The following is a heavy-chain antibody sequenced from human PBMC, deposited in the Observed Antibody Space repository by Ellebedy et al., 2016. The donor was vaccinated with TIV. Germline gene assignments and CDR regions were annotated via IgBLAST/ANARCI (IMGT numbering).Heavy chain of an antibody. D-gene: IGHD3-22*01. Sequence: AASVKVSCKASGYTFTTYAIHWVRQAPGQGLEWMGWINGGNGNAKYSQKFQGRVTITRDTSASTAYMERSSLRSEDTAVYYCASARNYYDSSGYYQKSYGMDVWGQGTTVTVSS. CDR3: ASARNYYDSSGYYQKSYGMDV. CDR2: INGGNGNA. V-gene: IGHV1-3*01. J-gene: IGHJ6*02. CDR1: GYTFTTYA.